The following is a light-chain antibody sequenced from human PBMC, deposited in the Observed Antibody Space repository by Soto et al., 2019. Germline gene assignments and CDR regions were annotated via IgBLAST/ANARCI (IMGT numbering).Light chain of an antibody. CDR1: SSDVGGYNY. J-gene: IGLJ2*01. V-gene: IGLV2-14*01. CDR3: SSYTSSSTLVV. CDR2: DVS. Sequence: QSALTQPASVSGSPGQSITISCTGTSSDVGGYNYVSWYQQHPGKAPKLMIYDVSNRPSGVSKRFSGSKSGNTASLTISGLQAEYEAEYYCSSYTSSSTLVVFGGGTKLTVL.